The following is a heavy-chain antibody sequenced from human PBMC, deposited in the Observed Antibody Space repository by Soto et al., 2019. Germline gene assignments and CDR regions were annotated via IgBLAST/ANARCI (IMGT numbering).Heavy chain of an antibody. CDR3: ARDPRQDCSGETCYYS. J-gene: IGHJ4*02. D-gene: IGHD2-15*01. CDR1: GGTLSSYV. CDR2: IIPIFGTT. V-gene: IGHV1-69*13. Sequence: SVKVSCKASGGTLSSYVISWVRQAPGQGLEWMGGIIPIFGTTTYGEKFQGRVTITADESTSTTYMELSSLKSEDTAVYYCARDPRQDCSGETCYYSWGQGTLVTSPQ.